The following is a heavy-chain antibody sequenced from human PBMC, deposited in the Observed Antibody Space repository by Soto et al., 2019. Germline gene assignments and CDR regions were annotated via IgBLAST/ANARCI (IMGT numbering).Heavy chain of an antibody. Sequence: GGSLRLSWAASGFTFSNHSMNWIRQAPGKGLEWVSSISSSSSYIYYADSVKGRFTISRDNAQNSLYLQMNSLRAEDTAVYYCARKSTVTNYYYYYYMDVWGKGTTVTVSS. J-gene: IGHJ6*03. CDR3: ARKSTVTNYYYYYYMDV. V-gene: IGHV3-21*01. CDR2: ISSSSSYI. D-gene: IGHD4-17*01. CDR1: GFTFSNHS.